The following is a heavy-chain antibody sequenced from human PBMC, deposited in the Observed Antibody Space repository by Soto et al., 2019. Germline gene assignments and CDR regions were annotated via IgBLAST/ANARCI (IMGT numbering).Heavy chain of an antibody. D-gene: IGHD2-2*01. CDR3: ARGGYCSSTSCPPPHWFDP. J-gene: IGHJ5*02. V-gene: IGHV4-31*03. CDR1: GGSISSGGYY. CDR2: IYYSGST. Sequence: PSETLSLTCTVSGGSISSGGYYWSWIRQHPGKGLEWIGYIYYSGSTYYNPSLKSRVTISVDTSKNQFSLKLSSVTAADTAVYYCARGGYCSSTSCPPPHWFDPWGQGTLVTVSS.